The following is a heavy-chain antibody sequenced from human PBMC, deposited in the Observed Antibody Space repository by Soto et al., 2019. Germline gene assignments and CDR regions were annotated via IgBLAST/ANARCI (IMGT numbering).Heavy chain of an antibody. CDR1: GGSISSGGYS. Sequence: QLQLQESGSGLVKPSQTLSLTCAVSGGSISSGGYSWTWIRQPPGKGLEWIGYIYHSGSTYYNPSLKRRVTISVDTPKNQFPPKLSSVAAADTAVYYCARGGGNTFDYWGQGTLVTVSS. CDR2: IYHSGST. CDR3: ARGGGNTFDY. J-gene: IGHJ4*02. V-gene: IGHV4-30-2*01. D-gene: IGHD3-16*01.